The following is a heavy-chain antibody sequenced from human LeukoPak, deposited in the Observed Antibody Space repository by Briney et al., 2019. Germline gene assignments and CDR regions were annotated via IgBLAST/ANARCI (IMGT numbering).Heavy chain of an antibody. V-gene: IGHV4-4*02. D-gene: IGHD6-19*01. CDR1: GGSISSSHW. CDR3: ARGRGYSSGWYRGYFDY. J-gene: IGHJ4*02. CDR2: INHSGST. Sequence: PSETLSLTCAVSGGSISSSHWWSWVRQPPGKGLEWIGEINHSGSTNYNPSLKSRVTISVDTSKNQFSLKLSSVTAADTAVYYCARGRGYSSGWYRGYFDYWGQGTLVTVSS.